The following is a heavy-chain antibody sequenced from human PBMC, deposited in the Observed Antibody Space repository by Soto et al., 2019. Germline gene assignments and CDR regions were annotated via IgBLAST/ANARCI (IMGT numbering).Heavy chain of an antibody. J-gene: IGHJ4*02. CDR3: ARRLNPSIAARREFDY. Sequence: SETLSLTCAVYGGSFSGYYWSWIRQPPGKGLEWIGEINHSGSTNYNPSLKSRVTISVDTSKNQFSLKLSSVTAADTAVYYCARRLNPSIAARREFDYWGQGTLVTVST. CDR2: INHSGST. D-gene: IGHD6-6*01. V-gene: IGHV4-34*01. CDR1: GGSFSGYY.